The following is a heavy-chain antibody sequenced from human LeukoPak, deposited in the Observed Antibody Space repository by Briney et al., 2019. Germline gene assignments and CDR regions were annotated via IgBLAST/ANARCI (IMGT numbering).Heavy chain of an antibody. CDR3: ATKDLRFGEYYFDY. D-gene: IGHD3-10*01. CDR1: GFTFSNYW. J-gene: IGHJ4*02. Sequence: PGGSLRLSCATSGFTFSNYWMTWVRQAPGRGLEWVANIKEDGSEKYYVDSVKGRFTISRDNTEHSLYLQMNSLRAEDTAVYYCATKDLRFGEYYFDYWGQGTLVTVSS. V-gene: IGHV3-7*03. CDR2: IKEDGSEK.